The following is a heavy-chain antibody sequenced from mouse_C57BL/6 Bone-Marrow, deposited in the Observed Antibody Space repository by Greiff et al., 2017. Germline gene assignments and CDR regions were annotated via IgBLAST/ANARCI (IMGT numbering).Heavy chain of an antibody. V-gene: IGHV1-64*01. CDR2: IHPNSGST. Sequence: QVQLQQPGAELVKPGASVKLSCKASGYTFTSYWMHWVKQRPGQGLEWIGMIHPNSGSTNYNEKFKSKATLTVDKSSSTAYLQLRSLTSEDSAVYYCARYYDGSPWFAYWGQGTLVTVSA. J-gene: IGHJ3*01. CDR3: ARYYDGSPWFAY. D-gene: IGHD2-3*01. CDR1: GYTFTSYW.